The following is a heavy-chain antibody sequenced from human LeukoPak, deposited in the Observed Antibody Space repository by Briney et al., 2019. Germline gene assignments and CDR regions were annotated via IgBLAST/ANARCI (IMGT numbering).Heavy chain of an antibody. V-gene: IGHV6-1*01. Sequence: SQTLSLTCAISGDSVSSNSAAWNWIRQSPSRGLEWLGRTYYRSKWYNDYAVSVKSRITISPDTSKNQFSLQLNSVTPEDTAVYYCARDLGDWGESSSDAFDIWGQGTMVTVSS. CDR1: GDSVSSNSAA. CDR2: TYYRSKWYN. CDR3: ARDLGDWGESSSDAFDI. J-gene: IGHJ3*02. D-gene: IGHD7-27*01.